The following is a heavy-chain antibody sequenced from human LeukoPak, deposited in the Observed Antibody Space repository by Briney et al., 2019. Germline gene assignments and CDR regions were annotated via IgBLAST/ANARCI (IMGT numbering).Heavy chain of an antibody. Sequence: GGSLRLSCAASEFTFSSYWMTWVCQTPGKGLEWVANIKQGGFERHYVDSVRGRFTISRDNAKNSLYLQMNILRAEDTAVYYCARDRGGYGSGNYFDYWGQGTLVTVSS. J-gene: IGHJ4*02. CDR2: IKQGGFER. CDR1: EFTFSSYW. V-gene: IGHV3-7*01. D-gene: IGHD3-10*01. CDR3: ARDRGGYGSGNYFDY.